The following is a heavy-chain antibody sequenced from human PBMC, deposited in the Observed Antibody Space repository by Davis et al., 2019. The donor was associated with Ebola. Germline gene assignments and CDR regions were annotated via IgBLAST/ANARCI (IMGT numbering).Heavy chain of an antibody. D-gene: IGHD3-22*01. Sequence: GESLKISCKGSGYSFTTHWIAWVRQMPGKGLEWMGIIYAGDSDARYSPSFEGQVTISVDRSITTAYLQWRSLRASDTAIYYCARQESLYGSSDYWGQGTLVTVSS. CDR2: IYAGDSDA. J-gene: IGHJ4*02. CDR3: ARQESLYGSSDY. CDR1: GYSFTTHW. V-gene: IGHV5-51*01.